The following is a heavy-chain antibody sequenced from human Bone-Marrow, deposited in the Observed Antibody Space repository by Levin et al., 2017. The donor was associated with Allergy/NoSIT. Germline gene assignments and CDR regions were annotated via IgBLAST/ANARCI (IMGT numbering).Heavy chain of an antibody. V-gene: IGHV3-23*01. CDR1: GFKFSSFA. J-gene: IGHJ4*02. CDR2: INGRGGST. CDR3: AKKRGGSYEDSSGGEIDS. D-gene: IGHD3-16*01. Sequence: PGGSLRLSCASSGFKFSSFAMGWVRQAPGKGLEWVSGINGRGGSTYYADSVKGRFTISRDNSDNTVYLQMSGLRVEDTAIYHCAKKRGGSYEDSSGGEIDSWGQGTLVTVSS.